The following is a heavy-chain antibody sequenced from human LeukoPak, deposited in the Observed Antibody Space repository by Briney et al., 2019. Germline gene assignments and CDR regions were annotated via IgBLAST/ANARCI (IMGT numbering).Heavy chain of an antibody. J-gene: IGHJ4*02. V-gene: IGHV3-21*04. CDR2: ISSGSSYI. CDR1: GFTFSSYS. Sequence: PGGSLRLSCAASGFTFSSYSMNWVRQAPGKGLEWVSSISSGSSYIDYADSVKGRFTISRDNSKNTLYLQMNSLRAEDTAAYYCAKGRSSGDSCSNYWGQGSLVTVSS. D-gene: IGHD2-15*01. CDR3: AKGRSSGDSCSNY.